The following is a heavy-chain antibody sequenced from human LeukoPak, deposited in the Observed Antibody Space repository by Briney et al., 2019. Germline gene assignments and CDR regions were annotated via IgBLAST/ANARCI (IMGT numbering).Heavy chain of an antibody. D-gene: IGHD3-22*01. Sequence: GGSLRLACVASGFTFGTYAMYWGRQAPGKGLEWVAVIWYDGSNQYYADSVKGRFTISRDNSKYTLYLQMNSLRAEDTAVYYCARDTSSGYFDYWGQGTLVTVSS. CDR3: ARDTSSGYFDY. V-gene: IGHV3-33*01. J-gene: IGHJ4*02. CDR1: GFTFGTYA. CDR2: IWYDGSNQ.